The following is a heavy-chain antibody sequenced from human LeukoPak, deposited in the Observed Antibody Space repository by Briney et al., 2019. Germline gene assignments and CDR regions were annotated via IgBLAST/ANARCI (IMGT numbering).Heavy chain of an antibody. D-gene: IGHD3-22*01. J-gene: IGHJ4*02. CDR3: ARDLNTMILGEIDY. Sequence: GASVKVSCKASGYTFTSYGISWVRQAPGQGLEWMGWISAYNGNTNYAQNLQGRVTMTTDTSTSTAYMDLRSLRSDDTAVYYCARDLNTMILGEIDYWGQGTLVTVSS. V-gene: IGHV1-18*01. CDR1: GYTFTSYG. CDR2: ISAYNGNT.